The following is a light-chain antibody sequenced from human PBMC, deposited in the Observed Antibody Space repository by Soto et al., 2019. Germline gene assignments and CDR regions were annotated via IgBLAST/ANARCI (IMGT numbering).Light chain of an antibody. J-gene: IGKJ1*01. CDR1: QSVSSNF. V-gene: IGKV3-20*01. CDR2: GAS. CDR3: QQYCTSPPT. Sequence: EIVLTQSPGTLSLSPGERATLSCKASQSVSSNFLAWYQRKPGQAPRLLIYGASYRATDIPYTFSGSGSGTDFTLTITRLEPEDFAVDYCQQYCTSPPTFGQGTKVDI.